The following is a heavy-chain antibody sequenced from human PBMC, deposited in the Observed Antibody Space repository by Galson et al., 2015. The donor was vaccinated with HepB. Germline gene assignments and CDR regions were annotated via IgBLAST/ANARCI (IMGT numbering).Heavy chain of an antibody. CDR1: GFTFSSYS. CDR3: ARDIRRGWAVMGSFDI. J-gene: IGHJ3*02. Sequence: SLRLSCAASGFTFSSYSMNWVRQAPGKGLEWVASISCSSSYKYYADSVKGRFTISRDNAKNSLYLQMNSLRAEDTAMYYCARDIRRGWAVMGSFDIWGQGTMVTVSS. CDR2: ISCSSSYK. V-gene: IGHV3-21*01. D-gene: IGHD1-26*01.